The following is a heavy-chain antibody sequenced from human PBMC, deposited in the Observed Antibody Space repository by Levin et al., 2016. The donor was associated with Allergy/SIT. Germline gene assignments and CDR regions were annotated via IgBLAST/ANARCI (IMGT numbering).Heavy chain of an antibody. J-gene: IGHJ6*02. CDR2: IDPSDSYT. Sequence: VRQMPGKGLEWMGRIDPSDSYTNYSPSFQGHVTISADKSISTAYLQWSSLKASDTAMYYCARRRIAAAGNTDDDRRNRQPSYYYGMDVWGQGTTVTVSS. D-gene: IGHD6-13*01. CDR3: ARRRIAAAGNTDDDRRNRQPSYYYGMDV. V-gene: IGHV5-10-1*01.